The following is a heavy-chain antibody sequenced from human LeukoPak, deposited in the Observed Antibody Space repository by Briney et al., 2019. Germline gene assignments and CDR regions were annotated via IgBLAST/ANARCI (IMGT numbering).Heavy chain of an antibody. CDR2: ISSSSSYI. Sequence: GGSLRLSCAASGFTFSNYSMNWVRQAPGKGLEWVSSISSSSSYIYYEDSLKGRFTISRDDAKNSLYLQMNSLRAEDTAVYYCARATVLNAFDIWGQGTMVTVSS. CDR1: GFTFSNYS. CDR3: ARATVLNAFDI. V-gene: IGHV3-21*01. J-gene: IGHJ3*02. D-gene: IGHD4-17*01.